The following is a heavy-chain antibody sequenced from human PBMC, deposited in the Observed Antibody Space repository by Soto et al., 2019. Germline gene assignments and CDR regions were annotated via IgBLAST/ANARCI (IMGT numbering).Heavy chain of an antibody. CDR1: GYTFTHYH. J-gene: IGHJ1*01. Sequence: ASVKVSCKASGYTFTHYHVYWVRQAPGRGLEWLGMINPSGGSTTYAQNLQGRVTMTRDTSTNTVYMELSSLRSEDTAVYYCAREAINSSGYSRYFQHWGQGTLVTGLL. CDR3: AREAINSSGYSRYFQH. D-gene: IGHD3-22*01. V-gene: IGHV1-46*01. CDR2: INPSGGST.